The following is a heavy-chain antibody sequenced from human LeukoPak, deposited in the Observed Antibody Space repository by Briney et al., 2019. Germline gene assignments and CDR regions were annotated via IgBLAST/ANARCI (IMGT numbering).Heavy chain of an antibody. D-gene: IGHD1-1*01. V-gene: IGHV3-23*01. CDR3: VKRETTPHTWGSFEI. Sequence: GGSLRLSCAASGFTFSTHAMSWVRQAPGKGLEWVSGISGSAYNTYYADSVKGRFTISRDNSKNTLYLQMNSLRAEDTAVYYCVKRETTPHTWGSFEIWGQGTLVTVSS. CDR1: GFTFSTHA. CDR2: ISGSAYNT. J-gene: IGHJ3*02.